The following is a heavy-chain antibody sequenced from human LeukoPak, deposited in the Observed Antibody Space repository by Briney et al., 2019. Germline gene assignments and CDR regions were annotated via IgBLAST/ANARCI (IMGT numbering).Heavy chain of an antibody. V-gene: IGHV1-18*01. CDR3: AREVTTEIYYYYGMDV. CDR2: ISAYNGNT. Sequence: ASVKVSCQASGYTFTRYGISWVRQAPGQGLEWMGWISAYNGNTNYAQKLQGRVTMTTDTSTSTAYMELRSLRSDDTAVYYCAREVTTEIYYYYGMDVWGQGTTVTVSS. J-gene: IGHJ6*02. CDR1: GYTFTRYG. D-gene: IGHD3-22*01.